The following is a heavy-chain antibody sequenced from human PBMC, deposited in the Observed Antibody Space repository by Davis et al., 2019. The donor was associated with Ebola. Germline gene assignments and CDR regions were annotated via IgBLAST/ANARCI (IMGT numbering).Heavy chain of an antibody. Sequence: PGGSLRLSCAASGFTFSSYWMSWIRQSPGQGLEWLGEINHRGKARYNTALKSRVTMSIDTSKMQFSLRLTSVTAADTAVYYCASPHQIRGKDCFDYWDQGNLVVVSS. CDR1: GFTFSSYW. J-gene: IGHJ4*02. CDR2: INHRGKA. CDR3: ASPHQIRGKDCFDY. V-gene: IGHV4-34*01.